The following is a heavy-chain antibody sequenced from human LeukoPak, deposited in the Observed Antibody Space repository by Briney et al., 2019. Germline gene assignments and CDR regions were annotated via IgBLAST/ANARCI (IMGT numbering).Heavy chain of an antibody. J-gene: IGHJ4*02. CDR1: GGSISSGGYY. V-gene: IGHV4-31*03. Sequence: PSETLSLTCTVSGGSISSGGYYWSWIRQHPGKGLEWIGYIYYSGSTYYNPSLKSRVTISVDTSKNQFSLKLSSVTAADTAVYYCAREGVNSSSFEDWGQGTLVTVSS. CDR3: AREGVNSSSFED. D-gene: IGHD6-13*01. CDR2: IYYSGST.